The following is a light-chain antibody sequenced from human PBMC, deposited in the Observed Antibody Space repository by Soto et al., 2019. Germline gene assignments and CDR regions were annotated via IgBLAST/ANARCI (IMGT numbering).Light chain of an antibody. CDR2: GAS. V-gene: IGKV3-20*01. Sequence: EVVLTQSPVTLSLSPGERATLSCRASQSFRGLLAWYQQRPGQAPRVLIYGASSRATGIPDRFSGSGSGTDFTLTISRLEPEDVAVYYCQQYAGSPQTLGQGTRLEIK. J-gene: IGKJ5*01. CDR3: QQYAGSPQT. CDR1: QSFRGL.